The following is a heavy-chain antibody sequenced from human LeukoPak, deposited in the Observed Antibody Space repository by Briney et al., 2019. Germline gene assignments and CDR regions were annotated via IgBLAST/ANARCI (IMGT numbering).Heavy chain of an antibody. V-gene: IGHV3-33*01. CDR3: ARALGGGSAMDV. J-gene: IGHJ6*02. CDR1: GFTFSSCD. CDR2: IWYDGSDK. D-gene: IGHD3-16*01. Sequence: GGSLRLSCAASGFTFSSCDMHWVRQAPGKGLEWVAVIWYDGSDKYFADSVKGRFTISRDNSKNTLYLQMNSLTAEDTAVYYCARALGGGSAMDVWGQGTTVTVSS.